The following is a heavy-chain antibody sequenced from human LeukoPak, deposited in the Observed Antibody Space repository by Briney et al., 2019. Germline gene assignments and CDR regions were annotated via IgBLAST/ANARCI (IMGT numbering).Heavy chain of an antibody. CDR2: IRYHGSDK. D-gene: IGHD2-2*01. V-gene: IGHV3-30*02. Sequence: PGGSLRLSCAASGFTFSSYAMSWVRQAPGKGLEWVAFIRYHGSDKFYADSVKGRSTISRDNSKNTLYLQMNSLRPEDTSVYYCARSPTSWYFDYWGQGTLVTVSS. CDR3: ARSPTSWYFDY. CDR1: GFTFSSYA. J-gene: IGHJ4*02.